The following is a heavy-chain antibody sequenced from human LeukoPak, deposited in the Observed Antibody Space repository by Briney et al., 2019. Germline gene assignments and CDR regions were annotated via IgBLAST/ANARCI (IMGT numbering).Heavy chain of an antibody. Sequence: ASVKVSCKASGYTFTSYAIHWVRQAPGQRLEWMGWISVGNGNTKYSQKLQGRVTITRDTSASTAYMELSSLRSEDTAVYYCTRECGQGRYDYWGQGTLVTVSS. CDR2: ISVGNGNT. CDR3: TRECGQGRYDY. J-gene: IGHJ4*02. V-gene: IGHV1-3*01. CDR1: GYTFTSYA.